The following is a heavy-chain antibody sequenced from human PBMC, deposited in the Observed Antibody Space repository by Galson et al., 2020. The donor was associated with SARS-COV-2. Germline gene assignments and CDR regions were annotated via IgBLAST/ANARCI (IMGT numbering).Heavy chain of an antibody. CDR3: ARDLSTIAVAGEGSYYYGMDV. Sequence: GGSLRLSCAASGFTFSSYWMSWVRQAPGKGLEWVANIKQDGSEKYYVDSVKGRFTISRDNAKNSLYLQMNSLRAEDTAVYYCARDLSTIAVAGEGSYYYGMDVWGQGTTVTVSS. CDR2: IKQDGSEK. V-gene: IGHV3-7*01. D-gene: IGHD6-19*01. J-gene: IGHJ6*02. CDR1: GFTFSSYW.